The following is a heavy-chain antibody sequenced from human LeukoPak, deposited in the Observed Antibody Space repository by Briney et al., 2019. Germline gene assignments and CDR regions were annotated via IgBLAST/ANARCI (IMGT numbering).Heavy chain of an antibody. CDR3: AKDPTAGWGYGGNRHYFDY. CDR1: GFTFSDYY. V-gene: IGHV3-30*18. Sequence: PGRSLRLSCEASGFTFSDYYMSWIRQAPGKGLEWVAVISYDGTNKYYADSVKGRFTISRDNSKNTLYLQMNSLRAEDTAVYYCAKDPTAGWGYGGNRHYFDYWGQGTLVTVSS. J-gene: IGHJ4*02. D-gene: IGHD4-17*01. CDR2: ISYDGTNK.